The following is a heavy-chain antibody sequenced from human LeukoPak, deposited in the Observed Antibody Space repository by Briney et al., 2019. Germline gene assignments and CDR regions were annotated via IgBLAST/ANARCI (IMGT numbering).Heavy chain of an antibody. Sequence: SVKVSCKASGGTFSSYAISWVRQAPGQGLGWMGRIIPILGIANYAQKFQGRVTITADKSTSTAYMELSSLRSEDTAVYYCARGPAARETGTFDYWGQGTLVTVSS. J-gene: IGHJ4*02. CDR3: ARGPAARETGTFDY. CDR2: IIPILGIA. D-gene: IGHD2-2*01. V-gene: IGHV1-69*04. CDR1: GGTFSSYA.